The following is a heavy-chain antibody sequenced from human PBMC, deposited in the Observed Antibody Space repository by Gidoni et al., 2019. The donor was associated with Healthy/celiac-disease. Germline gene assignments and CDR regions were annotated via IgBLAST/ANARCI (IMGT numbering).Heavy chain of an antibody. CDR1: GYTFTSYG. D-gene: IGHD3-16*02. CDR2: ISAYNGNT. J-gene: IGHJ2*01. Sequence: QVQLVQSGAEVKKPGASVKVSCKASGYTFTSYGIRRVRQAPGQGLEWMGWISAYNGNTNYAQKLQGRVTMTTDTSTSTAYMELRSLRSDDTAVYYCARDRPGRLGELSLRRDAGLLSRWYFDLWGRGTLVTVSS. V-gene: IGHV1-18*04. CDR3: ARDRPGRLGELSLRRDAGLLSRWYFDL.